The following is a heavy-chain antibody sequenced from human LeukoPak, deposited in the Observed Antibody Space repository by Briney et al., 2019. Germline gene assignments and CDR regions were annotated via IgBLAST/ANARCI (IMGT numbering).Heavy chain of an antibody. Sequence: GESLKISCKGSGYRFTNYWIGWVRQLPGKGLELMGIIYPGDSDTGYSPSFQGQVTISADKSINTAYLQWSSLKASDTAMYYCVRRGAHIAAAGTDYWGQGTLVTVSS. CDR2: IYPGDSDT. D-gene: IGHD6-13*01. J-gene: IGHJ4*02. CDR3: VRRGAHIAAAGTDY. V-gene: IGHV5-51*01. CDR1: GYRFTNYW.